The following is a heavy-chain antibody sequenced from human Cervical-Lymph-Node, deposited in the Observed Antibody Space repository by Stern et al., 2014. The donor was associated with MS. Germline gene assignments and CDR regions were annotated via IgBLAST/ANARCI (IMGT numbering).Heavy chain of an antibody. V-gene: IGHV4-31*03. Sequence: QLVESGPGLVKPSQTLSLTCTVSGGSISRGGYYWSWIRQHPGKGLEWIGDIYYSGSTYYNPSLKSRVTISVDTSKNQFSLKLSSVTAADTAVYYCARVSYDFWSGYYVFDYWGQGTLVTVSS. J-gene: IGHJ4*02. CDR1: GGSISRGGYY. CDR2: IYYSGST. CDR3: ARVSYDFWSGYYVFDY. D-gene: IGHD3-3*01.